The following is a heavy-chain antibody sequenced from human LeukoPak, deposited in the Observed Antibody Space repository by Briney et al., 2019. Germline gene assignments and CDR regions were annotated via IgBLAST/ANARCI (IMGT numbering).Heavy chain of an antibody. CDR3: ARAGRSLASGWYPMDV. D-gene: IGHD6-19*01. CDR1: GYTFTSYG. J-gene: IGHJ6*03. CDR2: ISAYNGNT. Sequence: ASVKVSCKASGYTFTSYGISWVRQAPGQGLEWMGWISAYNGNTNYAQKLQGRVTMTTDTSTSTAHMELRSLRSDDTAVYYCARAGRSLASGWYPMDVWGKGTTVTVSS. V-gene: IGHV1-18*01.